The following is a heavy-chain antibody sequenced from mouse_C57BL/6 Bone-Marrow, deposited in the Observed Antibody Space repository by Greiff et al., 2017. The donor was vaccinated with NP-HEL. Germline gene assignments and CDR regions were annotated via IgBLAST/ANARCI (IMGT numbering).Heavy chain of an antibody. Sequence: EVQRVESGGGLVKPGGSLKLSCAASGFTFSSYAMSWVRQTPEKRLEWVATISDGGSYTYYPDNVKGRFTISRDNAKNNLYLQMSHLKSEDTAMYYCARGETAQVFDYWGQGTTLTVSS. V-gene: IGHV5-4*01. D-gene: IGHD3-2*02. CDR1: GFTFSSYA. CDR2: ISDGGSYT. CDR3: ARGETAQVFDY. J-gene: IGHJ2*01.